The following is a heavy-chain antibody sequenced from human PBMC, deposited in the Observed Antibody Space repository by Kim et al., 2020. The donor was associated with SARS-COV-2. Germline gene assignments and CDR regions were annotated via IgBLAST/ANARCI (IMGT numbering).Heavy chain of an antibody. Sequence: GGSLRLSCAASGFTFSSYSMNWVRQAPGKGLEWVSYISSSSSTIYYADSVKGRFTISRDNAKNSLYLQMNSLRDEDTAVYYCASGSSDWLLSYYYYGMDVWGQGTTVTVSS. J-gene: IGHJ6*02. V-gene: IGHV3-48*02. CDR3: ASGSSDWLLSYYYYGMDV. CDR1: GFTFSSYS. CDR2: ISSSSSTI. D-gene: IGHD3-9*01.